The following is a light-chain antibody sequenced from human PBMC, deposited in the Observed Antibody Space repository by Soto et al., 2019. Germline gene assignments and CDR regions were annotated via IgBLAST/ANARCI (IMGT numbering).Light chain of an antibody. V-gene: IGKV1D-16*01. CDR1: QGISTW. J-gene: IGKJ5*01. CDR3: QQYNSYPIT. CDR2: GAS. Sequence: DIQMTQSPSSLSASVGDRVTITCRASQGISTWLVWYQQKPEKAPKALIYGASNLQSGVPSRFSGSGSGTDFTLTISSLQPEDFATYYCQQYNSYPITFGQGTRLEIK.